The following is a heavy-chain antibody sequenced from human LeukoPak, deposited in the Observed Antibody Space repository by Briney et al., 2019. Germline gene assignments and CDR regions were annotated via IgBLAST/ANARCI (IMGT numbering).Heavy chain of an antibody. D-gene: IGHD5/OR15-5a*01. CDR3: ARGSGFYDYIDY. V-gene: IGHV3-33*08. CDR1: GFTFSSYA. J-gene: IGHJ4*02. CDR2: IWYDGSNK. Sequence: GGSLRLSCAASGFTFSSYAMSWVRQAPGKGLEWVAVIWYDGSNKYYTDSVKGRFTISRDNSKNTLYLQMNSLRAEDTAVYYCARGSGFYDYIDYWGQGTLVTVSS.